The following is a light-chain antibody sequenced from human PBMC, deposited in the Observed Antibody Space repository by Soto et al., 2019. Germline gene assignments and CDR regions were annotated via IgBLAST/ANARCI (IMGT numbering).Light chain of an antibody. V-gene: IGKV1-39*01. CDR2: AAS. Sequence: DIQMTQSPSSLSASVGDRVNMTCRASRSISRYLSWYQQKPGKAPNLLIYAASSLQSGVPSRFSSAGSGTDFTLTIGNLHPEDFAIYYCKQSYSSQWTFGQGTKVEI. CDR3: KQSYSSQWT. J-gene: IGKJ1*01. CDR1: RSISRY.